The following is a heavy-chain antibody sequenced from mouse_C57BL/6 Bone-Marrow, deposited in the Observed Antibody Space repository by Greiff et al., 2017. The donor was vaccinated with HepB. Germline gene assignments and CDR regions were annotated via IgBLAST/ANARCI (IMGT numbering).Heavy chain of an antibody. J-gene: IGHJ4*01. CDR3: AIIYYYDSSYGRYAMDY. CDR1: GYTFTSYW. V-gene: IGHV1-50*01. Sequence: QVQLQQPGAELVKPGASVKLSCKASGYTFTSYWMQWVKQRPGQGLEWIGELDPSDSYTNYNQKFKGKATLTVDTSSSTAYMQPSSLTSEDSAVYYCAIIYYYDSSYGRYAMDYWGQGTSVTVSS. D-gene: IGHD1-1*01. CDR2: LDPSDSYT.